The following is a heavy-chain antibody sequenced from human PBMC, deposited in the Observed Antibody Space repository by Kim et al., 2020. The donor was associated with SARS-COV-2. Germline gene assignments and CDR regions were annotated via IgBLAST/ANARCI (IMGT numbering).Heavy chain of an antibody. J-gene: IGHJ2*01. CDR3: AKGALRITMIVVVGDWYFDL. D-gene: IGHD3-22*01. CDR1: GFTFSSYA. Sequence: GGSLRPSCAASGFTFSSYAMSWVRQAPGKGLEWVSGMSGSGGSTYYTDSVKGRFTISRDNSKNTLYLQVNSLRAEDTAVYYCAKGALRITMIVVVGDWYFDLWGRGTLVTVSS. V-gene: IGHV3-23*01. CDR2: MSGSGGST.